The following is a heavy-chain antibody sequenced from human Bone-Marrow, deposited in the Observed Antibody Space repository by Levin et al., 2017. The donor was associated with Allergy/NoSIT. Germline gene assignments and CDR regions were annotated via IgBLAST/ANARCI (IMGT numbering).Heavy chain of an antibody. J-gene: IGHJ4*02. CDR3: AIERGPWDPFDH. V-gene: IGHV5-10-1*01. CDR2: IDPSDSYT. Sequence: GESLKISCEGSGYIFAHYWINWVRQMPGKGLEWMGRIDPSDSYTNYSPSFQGHVTMSIDKSISTAYLQWSSLKASETAIYYCAIERGPWDPFDHWGQGSLVTVSS. CDR1: GYIFAHYW. D-gene: IGHD1-26*01.